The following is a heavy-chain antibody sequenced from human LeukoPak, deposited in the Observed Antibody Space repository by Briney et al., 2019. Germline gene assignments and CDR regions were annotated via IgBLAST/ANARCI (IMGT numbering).Heavy chain of an antibody. CDR3: ARGPYDYYDSSGYPGDY. Sequence: TSETLSLTCAVYGGSFSGYYWSWIRQPPGKGLEWIGEINHSGSTNYNPSLKSRVTISVDTSKNQFSLKLISVTAADTAVYYCARGPYDYYDSSGYPGDYWGQGTLVTVSS. D-gene: IGHD3-22*01. V-gene: IGHV4-34*01. J-gene: IGHJ4*02. CDR2: INHSGST. CDR1: GGSFSGYY.